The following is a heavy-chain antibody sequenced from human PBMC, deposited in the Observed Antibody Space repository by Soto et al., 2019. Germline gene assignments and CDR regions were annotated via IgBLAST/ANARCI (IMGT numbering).Heavy chain of an antibody. J-gene: IGHJ6*02. CDR1: GGTFSSYA. V-gene: IGHV1-69*13. Sequence: ASVKVSCKASGGTFSSYAISWVRQAPGQGLEWMGGIIPIFGTANYAQKFQGRVTITADESTSTAYMELSSLRSEDTAVYYCARVDCGGDCYFYYYYGMDVWCPGTTVTVSS. D-gene: IGHD2-21*02. CDR2: IIPIFGTA. CDR3: ARVDCGGDCYFYYYYGMDV.